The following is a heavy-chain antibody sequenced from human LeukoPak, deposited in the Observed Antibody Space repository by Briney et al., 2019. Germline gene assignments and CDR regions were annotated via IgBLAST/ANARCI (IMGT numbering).Heavy chain of an antibody. J-gene: IGHJ4*02. D-gene: IGHD3-22*01. CDR2: ISYDGSNK. CDR1: GFTFSSYA. CDR3: AREAGTMIVVVITTGGFDY. Sequence: PGGSLRLSCAASGFTFSSYAMHWVRQAPGKGLEWVAVISYDGSNKYYVDSVKGRFTISRDNSKNTLYLQMNSLRAEDTAVYYCAREAGTMIVVVITTGGFDYWGQGTLVTVSS. V-gene: IGHV3-30*04.